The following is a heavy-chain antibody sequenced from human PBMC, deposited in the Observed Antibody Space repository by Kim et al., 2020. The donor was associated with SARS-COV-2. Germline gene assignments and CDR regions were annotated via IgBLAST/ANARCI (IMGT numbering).Heavy chain of an antibody. J-gene: IGHJ4*02. CDR2: T. Sequence: TYYIPSLKSRVTISVDTSKNQFSLKLSSVAAADTAVYYCARVRGKGTIDYWGQGTLVTVSS. CDR3: ARVRGKGTIDY. V-gene: IGHV4-39*07.